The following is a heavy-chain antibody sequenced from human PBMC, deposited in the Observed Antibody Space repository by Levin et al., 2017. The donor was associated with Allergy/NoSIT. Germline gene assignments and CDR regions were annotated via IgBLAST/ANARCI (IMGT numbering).Heavy chain of an antibody. CDR3: AKVRRVGATPQNAFDI. CDR2: ISYDGSNK. J-gene: IGHJ3*02. CDR1: GFTFSSYG. Sequence: LSLTCAASGFTFSSYGMHWVRQAPGKGLEWVAVISYDGSNKYYADSVKGRFTISRDNSKNTLYLQMNSLRAEDTAVYYCAKVRRVGATPQNAFDIWGQGTMVTVSS. D-gene: IGHD1-26*01. V-gene: IGHV3-30*18.